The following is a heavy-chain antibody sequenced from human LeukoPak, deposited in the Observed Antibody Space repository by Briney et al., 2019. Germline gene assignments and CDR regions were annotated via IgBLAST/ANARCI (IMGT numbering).Heavy chain of an antibody. CDR3: ARSTRLLGLYYFDY. J-gene: IGHJ4*02. Sequence: ASVRVSCKASGYTFSGYYIHWVRQAPGQGLQWMGSINPNSGGTNYAQKFQGRVTMTTDTSIYTGYMGLSSLTSDDTAFYYCARSTRLLGLYYFDYWGQGTLVTVSS. CDR2: INPNSGGT. D-gene: IGHD4/OR15-4a*01. CDR1: GYTFSGYY. V-gene: IGHV1-2*02.